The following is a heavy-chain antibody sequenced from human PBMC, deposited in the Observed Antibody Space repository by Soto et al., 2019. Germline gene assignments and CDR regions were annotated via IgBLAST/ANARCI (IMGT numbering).Heavy chain of an antibody. CDR2: INQDGSDK. CDR1: GFTSSIHW. J-gene: IGHJ4*02. Sequence: EVQLVESGGDLVQPGGSLRLSCAASGFTSSIHWMSWVRQAPGKGLEWVANINQDGSDKSYVDSVKGRFTISRDNAENSLYLQMNGLRAEDTAVYYCARQGGWEILGGFDCWGQGTLVTVSS. CDR3: ARQGGWEILGGFDC. V-gene: IGHV3-7*01. D-gene: IGHD1-26*01.